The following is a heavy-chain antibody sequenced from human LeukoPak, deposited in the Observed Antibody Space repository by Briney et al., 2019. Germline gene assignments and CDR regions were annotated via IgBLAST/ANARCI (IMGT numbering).Heavy chain of an antibody. V-gene: IGHV6-1*01. Sequence: SQTLSLTCAISGDSVSSNSAAWNWIRQSPSRGLEWLGRTYYRSKWYNDYAVSVKSRITINPDTSKNQFSLQLNSVTPEDTAVYYCARGMVASIYYYYYYMDVWGKGTTVTVSS. CDR2: TYYRSKWYN. D-gene: IGHD2-15*01. CDR1: GDSVSSNSAA. J-gene: IGHJ6*03. CDR3: ARGMVASIYYYYYYMDV.